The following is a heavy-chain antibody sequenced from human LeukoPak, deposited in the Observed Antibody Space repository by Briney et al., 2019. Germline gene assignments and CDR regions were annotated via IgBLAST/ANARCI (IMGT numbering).Heavy chain of an antibody. CDR2: ISGSGGGT. CDR1: GFTFSSYA. V-gene: IGHV3-23*01. D-gene: IGHD3-3*01. CDR3: AKDVPRADFWSGYAFDY. Sequence: GGSLRLSCAASGFTFSSYAMSWVRQAPGKGLEWVSAISGSGGGTYYADSVKGRFTISRDNSKNTLYLQMNSLRAEDTAVYYCAKDVPRADFWSGYAFDYWGQGTLVTVSS. J-gene: IGHJ4*02.